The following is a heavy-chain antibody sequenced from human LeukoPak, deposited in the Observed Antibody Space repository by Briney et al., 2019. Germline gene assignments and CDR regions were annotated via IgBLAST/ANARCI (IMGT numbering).Heavy chain of an antibody. D-gene: IGHD2-2*02. CDR2: INHSGST. V-gene: IGHV4-34*01. CDR3: ARGRLRPAGYCSSTSCYTPGQKNWFDP. CDR1: GGSFSGYY. Sequence: SETLSLTCAVYGGSFSGYYWSWIRQPPGKGLEWIGEINHSGSTNSNPSLKSRVTISVDTSKNQFSLKLSALTAADTAVYYCARGRLRPAGYCSSTSCYTPGQKNWFDPWGQGTLVTVSS. J-gene: IGHJ5*02.